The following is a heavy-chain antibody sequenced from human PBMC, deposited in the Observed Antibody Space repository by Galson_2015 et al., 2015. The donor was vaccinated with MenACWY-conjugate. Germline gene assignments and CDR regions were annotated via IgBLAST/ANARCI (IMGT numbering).Heavy chain of an antibody. CDR3: ARGTTPYHFDN. J-gene: IGHJ4*02. D-gene: IGHD1-1*01. CDR1: AFTVSSDY. Sequence: SLRLSCAASAFTVSSDYMSWVRQAPGKGLEWISVIYTRDSAYYADSVKGRFTISRDNSKNTLFLQMNSLRAEDTAVYYCARGTTPYHFDNWGQGTLVTVSA. V-gene: IGHV3-53*01. CDR2: IYTRDSA.